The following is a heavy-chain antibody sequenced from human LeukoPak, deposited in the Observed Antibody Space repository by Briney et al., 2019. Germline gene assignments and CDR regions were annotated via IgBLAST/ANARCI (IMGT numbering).Heavy chain of an antibody. D-gene: IGHD1-14*01. CDR3: ARGGGAGTYYYQYYMDV. V-gene: IGHV3-21*01. Sequence: PGGSLRLSCADSGITFNSYIMNWVRQAPGKGLEWVSSISSSSSYIYYADSVRGRFTISRDDAKNSLYLQMDSLRAEDTAVYYCARGGGAGTYYYQYYMDVWGRGTTVTVSS. CDR1: GITFNSYI. CDR2: ISSSSSYI. J-gene: IGHJ6*03.